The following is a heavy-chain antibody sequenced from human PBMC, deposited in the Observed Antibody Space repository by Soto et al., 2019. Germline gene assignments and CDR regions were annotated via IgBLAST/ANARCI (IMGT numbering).Heavy chain of an antibody. V-gene: IGHV4-31*03. CDR3: ARDRGGYNRGVDY. CDR2: IYYSGST. J-gene: IGHJ4*02. CDR1: GGSISSGGYY. Sequence: QVQLQESGPGLVKPSQTLSLTCTVSGGSISSGGYYWSWIRQHPGKGLEWIGYIYYSGSTYYNPSLKSRVTISVETSKNQFSLKLSSVTAADTAVYYCARDRGGYNRGVDYWGQGTLVTVSS. D-gene: IGHD5-12*01.